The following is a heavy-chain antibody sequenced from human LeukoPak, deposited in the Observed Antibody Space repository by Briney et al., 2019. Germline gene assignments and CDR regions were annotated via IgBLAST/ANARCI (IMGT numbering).Heavy chain of an antibody. Sequence: PSETLSLTCTGSGGSISSSSYYWGWVRQPPGKGLAWIGNIFYSGSTYYNPSLKSRVTISVDTSRSQFSLKLNSVTAADTAVYYCARLWFGAYYFDYWGQGTLVTVSS. J-gene: IGHJ4*02. D-gene: IGHD3-10*01. CDR2: IFYSGST. CDR1: GGSISSSSYY. CDR3: ARLWFGAYYFDY. V-gene: IGHV4-39*01.